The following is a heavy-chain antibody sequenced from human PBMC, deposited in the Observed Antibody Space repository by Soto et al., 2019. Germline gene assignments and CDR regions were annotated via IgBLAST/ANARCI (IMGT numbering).Heavy chain of an antibody. J-gene: IGHJ6*03. CDR1: GYTFTSYD. V-gene: IGHV1-8*01. D-gene: IGHD2-2*01. Sequence: GASVKVSCKASGYTFTSYDINWVRQATGQGLEWMGWMNPNSGNTGYAQKFQGRVTMTRNTSISTAYMELSSLRSEDTAVYYCARGPAMSYYYYYMDVWGKGTTVTVSS. CDR3: ARGPAMSYYYYYMDV. CDR2: MNPNSGNT.